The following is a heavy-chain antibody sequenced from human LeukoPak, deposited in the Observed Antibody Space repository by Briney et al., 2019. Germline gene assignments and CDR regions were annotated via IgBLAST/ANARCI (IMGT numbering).Heavy chain of an antibody. Sequence: GGSLRLSCAASGLTFSSYAMHWVRQPPGKGLEWVAVISYDGSNKYYADSVKGRFTISRDNSKNTLYLQMNSLRAEDTAVYYCARVSSGLDYWGQGTLVTVSS. CDR1: GLTFSSYA. J-gene: IGHJ4*02. V-gene: IGHV3-30*04. D-gene: IGHD3-22*01. CDR3: ARVSSGLDY. CDR2: ISYDGSNK.